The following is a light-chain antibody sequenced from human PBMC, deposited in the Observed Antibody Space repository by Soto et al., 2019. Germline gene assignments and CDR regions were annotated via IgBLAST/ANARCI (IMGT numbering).Light chain of an antibody. CDR1: TSDVGI. CDR2: EVT. Sequence: QSALTQPASVSGSPGQSITISCSGTTSDVGIVSWYQHHSGKAPKLMIHEVTKRPSGVSDRFSGSKSGNSASLTISGLQAEDEADYFCCSFGGSGDVFGTGTKVTV. CDR3: CSFGGSGDV. V-gene: IGLV2-23*02. J-gene: IGLJ1*01.